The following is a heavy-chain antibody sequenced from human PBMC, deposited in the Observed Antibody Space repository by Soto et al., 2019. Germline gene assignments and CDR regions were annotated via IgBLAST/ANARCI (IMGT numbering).Heavy chain of an antibody. CDR2: IYYSGST. Sequence: PSETLSLTCTVSGGSISSYYWSWIRQPPGKGLEWIGYIYYSGSTNYNPSLKSRVTISVDTSKNQFSLKLSSVTAADTAVYYCARYHYDFWSGYSHDSNCFDPWGQGILVTVSS. D-gene: IGHD3-3*01. J-gene: IGHJ5*02. V-gene: IGHV4-59*08. CDR1: GGSISSYY. CDR3: ARYHYDFWSGYSHDSNCFDP.